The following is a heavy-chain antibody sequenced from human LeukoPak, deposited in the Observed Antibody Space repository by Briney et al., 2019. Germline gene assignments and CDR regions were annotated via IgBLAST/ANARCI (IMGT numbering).Heavy chain of an antibody. CDR1: GYTLTTYG. J-gene: IGHJ6*02. CDR3: ARGDVVVTARPYYYYGMDV. CDR2: IIPILGIA. Sequence: SVKVSCKAFGYTLTTYGITWVRQAPGQGLEWMGRIIPILGIANYAQKFQGRVTITADKSTSTAYMELSSLRSEDTAVYYCARGDVVVTARPYYYYGMDVWGQGTTVTVSS. V-gene: IGHV1-69*04. D-gene: IGHD2-21*02.